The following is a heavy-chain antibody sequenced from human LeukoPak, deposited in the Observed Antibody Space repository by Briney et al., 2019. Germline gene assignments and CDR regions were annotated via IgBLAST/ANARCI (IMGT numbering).Heavy chain of an antibody. J-gene: IGHJ4*02. CDR2: IRSKALYGTS. V-gene: IGHV3-49*04. CDR3: VRESVRDYYFDF. Sequence: QPGRSLRLSCSGSGFRFGGYALSWVRQAPGKGLEWVGFIRSKALYGTSEYAASVEGRCAISRDDSNNVVYLQMNSLKTEDTAVYFCVRESVRDYYFDFWGQGTLVTVSS. CDR1: GFRFGGYA. D-gene: IGHD3-10*02.